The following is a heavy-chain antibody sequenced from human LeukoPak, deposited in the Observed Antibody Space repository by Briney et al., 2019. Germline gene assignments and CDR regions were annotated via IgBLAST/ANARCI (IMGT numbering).Heavy chain of an antibody. D-gene: IGHD3-10*01. CDR1: GYTFTGYY. J-gene: IGHJ5*02. CDR3: ARDLGCFGELLGWFDP. CDR2: INPNSGGT. V-gene: IGHV1-2*02. Sequence: ASVTVSCKASGYTFTGYYMHWVRQAPGQGLEWMGWINPNSGGTNYAQKFQGRVTMTRDTSISTAYMELSRLRSDVTAVYYCARDLGCFGELLGWFDPWGQGTLVTVSS.